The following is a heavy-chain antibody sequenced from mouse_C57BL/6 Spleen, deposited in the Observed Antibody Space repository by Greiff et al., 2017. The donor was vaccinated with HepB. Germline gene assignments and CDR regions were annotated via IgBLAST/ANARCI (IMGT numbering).Heavy chain of an antibody. V-gene: IGHV1-80*01. CDR1: GYAFSSYW. CDR3: ARNLPLTTVVARYFDV. J-gene: IGHJ1*03. CDR2: FYPGDGDT. D-gene: IGHD1-1*01. Sequence: LVESGAELVKPGASVKISCKASGYAFSSYWMNWVKQRPGKGLEWIGQFYPGDGDTNYNGKFKGKATLTADKSSSTAYMQLSSLTSEDSAVYFCARNLPLTTVVARYFDVWGTGTTVTVSS.